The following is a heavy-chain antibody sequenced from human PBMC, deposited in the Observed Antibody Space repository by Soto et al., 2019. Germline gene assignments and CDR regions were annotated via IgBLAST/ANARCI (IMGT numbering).Heavy chain of an antibody. Sequence: PGESLKISCEGSGYTFTSYWISWVRQMPGKGLEWMGRIDPSDSYTNFSPSFQGHVTISVDKSTNTAYLQWSSLKASDTAMYYCATYCSGGSCYLDYYYYGMDVWGQGTMVTVSS. D-gene: IGHD2-15*01. CDR3: ATYCSGGSCYLDYYYYGMDV. J-gene: IGHJ6*02. CDR2: IDPSDSYT. V-gene: IGHV5-10-1*01. CDR1: GYTFTSYW.